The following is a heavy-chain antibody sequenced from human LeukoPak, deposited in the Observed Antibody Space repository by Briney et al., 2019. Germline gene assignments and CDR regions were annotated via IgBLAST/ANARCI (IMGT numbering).Heavy chain of an antibody. J-gene: IGHJ4*02. CDR3: TRVRMAAYSSNSLAY. CDR1: GFNFGDYA. Sequence: PGRSLRFTSTGSGFNFGDYALTWVRQAPGKGLEWVGFIRSKTYDGTTEYAASVKGRFTFSRDDSKSIAYLQMNNVQPEDTAVYYCTRVRMAAYSSNSLAYWGQGCLVRVSS. CDR2: IRSKTYDGTT. D-gene: IGHD6-13*01. V-gene: IGHV3-49*04.